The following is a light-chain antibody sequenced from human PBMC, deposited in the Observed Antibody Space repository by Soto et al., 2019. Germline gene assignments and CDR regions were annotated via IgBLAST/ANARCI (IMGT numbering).Light chain of an antibody. CDR1: SSDVGGYNY. CDR2: EVS. V-gene: IGLV2-14*01. Sequence: QSALTQPASVSGSPGQSITISCTGTSSDVGGYNYVSWYQQHPGKAPKLMIYEVSNRPSGVSNRFSGSKSGNTASLTISGLQAEDEADYYCSSSTSSSTLYVLFGGGTKLTVL. J-gene: IGLJ2*01. CDR3: SSSTSSSTLYVL.